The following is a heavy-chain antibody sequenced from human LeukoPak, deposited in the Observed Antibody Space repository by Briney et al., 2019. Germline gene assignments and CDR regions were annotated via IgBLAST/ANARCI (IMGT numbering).Heavy chain of an antibody. CDR2: ISYDGSNK. CDR3: ARTLAVAGPPPPDY. Sequence: PGGYLRLSCAASGFTFSSYGMHWVRQAPGKGLEWVAVISYDGSNKYYADSVKGRFTISRDNSKNTLYLQMNSLRAEDTAVYYCARTLAVAGPPPPDYWGQGTLVTVSS. D-gene: IGHD6-19*01. CDR1: GFTFSSYG. V-gene: IGHV3-30*03. J-gene: IGHJ4*02.